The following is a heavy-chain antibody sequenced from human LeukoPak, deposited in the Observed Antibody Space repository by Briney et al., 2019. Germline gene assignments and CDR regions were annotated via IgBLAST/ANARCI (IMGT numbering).Heavy chain of an antibody. V-gene: IGHV3-21*01. D-gene: IGHD5-18*01. J-gene: IGHJ6*02. CDR3: ARDSISTAMVPYYYYYYGMDV. CDR1: GFTFSSYS. CDR2: ISSSSSYI. Sequence: GGSLGLSCAASGFTFSSYSMNWVRQAPGKGLEWVSSISSSSSYIYYADSVKGRFTISRDNAKNSLYLQMNSLRAEDTAVYYCARDSISTAMVPYYYYYYGMDVWGQGTTVTVSS.